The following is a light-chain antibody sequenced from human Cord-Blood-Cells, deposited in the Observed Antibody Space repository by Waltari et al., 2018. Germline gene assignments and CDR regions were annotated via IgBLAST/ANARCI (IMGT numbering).Light chain of an antibody. J-gene: IGKJ2*01. CDR3: QQSYSTPYT. CDR2: AAS. CDR1: QSISSY. Sequence: DIQMTQSPSYLSASVGDLATFTCRASQSISSYLNWYQQKPGKAPKRLIYAASSLQSGVPSRFSGSGSGTDFTLTISSLQPEDFATYYCQQSYSTPYTFGQGTKLEIK. V-gene: IGKV1-39*01.